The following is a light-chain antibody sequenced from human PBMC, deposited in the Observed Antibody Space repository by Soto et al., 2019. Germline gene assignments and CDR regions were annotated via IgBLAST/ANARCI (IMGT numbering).Light chain of an antibody. CDR3: QSYDSSLSGWL. Sequence: QSVLTQPPSVSGAPGQRVTISCTGSSSNIGAGYNVHWYQQVPGTAPKLLIYGDSNRPSGVPDRFSGSKSGTSASLAITGLQAEDEADYYCQSYDSSLSGWLFGGGTKVTDL. J-gene: IGLJ3*02. CDR2: GDS. V-gene: IGLV1-40*01. CDR1: SSNIGAGYN.